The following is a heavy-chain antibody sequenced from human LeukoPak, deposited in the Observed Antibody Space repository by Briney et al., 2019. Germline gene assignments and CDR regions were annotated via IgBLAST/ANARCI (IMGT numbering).Heavy chain of an antibody. Sequence: GGSLRLSCAASGFTFSDYYMSWIRQAPGKGLEWVSYISSSDSTMYYADSVKGRFTISRDNAKNSLYLQMHSLTAEDAAVYYCARAIMVRGVIIRFYFDYWGQGTLVTASS. CDR1: GFTFSDYY. CDR2: ISSSDSTM. V-gene: IGHV3-11*01. J-gene: IGHJ4*02. D-gene: IGHD3-10*01. CDR3: ARAIMVRGVIIRFYFDY.